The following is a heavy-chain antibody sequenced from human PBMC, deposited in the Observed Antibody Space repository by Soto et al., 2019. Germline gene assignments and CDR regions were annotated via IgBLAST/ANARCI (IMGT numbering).Heavy chain of an antibody. J-gene: IGHJ4*02. D-gene: IGHD1-26*01. CDR2: IYYSGIT. CDR1: GGSISSSSYY. CDR3: ARESGSYYYFDY. V-gene: IGHV4-39*01. Sequence: QLQLQESGPGLVKPSETLSLTCTVSGGSISSSSYYWGWIRQPPGKGLEWIGSIYYSGITYYNPSLKSRVTISVDTSKNQFSLKLSSVTAADTAVYYCARESGSYYYFDYWGQGTLVTVSS.